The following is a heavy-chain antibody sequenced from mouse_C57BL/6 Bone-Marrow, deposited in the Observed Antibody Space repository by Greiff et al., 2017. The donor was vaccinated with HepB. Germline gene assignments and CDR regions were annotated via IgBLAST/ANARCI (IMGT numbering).Heavy chain of an antibody. CDR2: ILPSIGRT. CDR1: DSEVFPIAY. Sequence: QVQLKESGSELRSPGSSVKLSCKDFDSEVFPIAYMSWVRQKPGHGFEWIGGILPSIGRTIYGEKFEDKATLDADTLSNTAYLELNSLTSEDSAIYYCARGGIYYYGIPFAYWGQGTLVTVSA. D-gene: IGHD1-1*01. V-gene: IGHV15-2*01. J-gene: IGHJ3*01. CDR3: ARGGIYYYGIPFAY.